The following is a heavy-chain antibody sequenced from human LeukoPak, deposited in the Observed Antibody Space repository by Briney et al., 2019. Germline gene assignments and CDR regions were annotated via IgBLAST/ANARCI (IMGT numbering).Heavy chain of an antibody. D-gene: IGHD3-22*01. V-gene: IGHV3-48*01. CDR2: ISSSSSTI. J-gene: IGHJ4*02. Sequence: GGSLRLSCAASGFTFSSYSMNWVRQAPGKGLEWVSYISSSSSTIYYADSVKGRFTISRDNAKNSLYLQMNSLRAEDTAVYYCARGPLYYYDSSGPFDYWGQGTQVTVSS. CDR1: GFTFSSYS. CDR3: ARGPLYYYDSSGPFDY.